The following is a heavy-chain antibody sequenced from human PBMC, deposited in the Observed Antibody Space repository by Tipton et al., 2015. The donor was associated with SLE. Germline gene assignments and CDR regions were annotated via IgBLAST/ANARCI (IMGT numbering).Heavy chain of an antibody. CDR1: GGSITNYY. V-gene: IGHV4-4*07. J-gene: IGHJ6*02. CDR3: ARVDYFYGMDV. CDR2: ICCGGST. Sequence: TLSLTCTVSGGSITNYYWGWVRQPAGKGLEWIGRICCGGSTKYNPSLDSRVTMSVDTSKNQFSLKVSSVTAADTAVYYCARVDYFYGMDVWGRGTTVTVSS.